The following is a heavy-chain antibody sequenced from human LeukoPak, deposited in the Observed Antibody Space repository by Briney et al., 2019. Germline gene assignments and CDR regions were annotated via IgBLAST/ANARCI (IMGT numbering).Heavy chain of an antibody. CDR1: GGSINNYF. D-gene: IGHD3-10*01. J-gene: IGHJ4*02. CDR2: VYYSGST. CDR3: ARARDSGSTYFDY. Sequence: SETLSLTCTVSGGSINNYFWTWIRQSPGKGLEWIGYVYYSGSTNYDPSLKSRVSISLDKSKNQFSLKLSSVTAADTAVYYCARARDSGSTYFDYWGQGTLVTVSS. V-gene: IGHV4-59*01.